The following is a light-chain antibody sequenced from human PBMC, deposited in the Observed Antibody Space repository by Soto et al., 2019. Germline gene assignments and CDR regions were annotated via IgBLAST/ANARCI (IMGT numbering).Light chain of an antibody. CDR2: EVS. V-gene: IGLV2-14*01. CDR3: SSYTSSTTRGV. J-gene: IGLJ3*02. Sequence: QSALTQPASVSGSPGQSITISCTGTNSDVGGYDYVSWYQQHPGKAPKLMIYEVSHRPSGVSNRFSGSRSGNTASLTISGLQAEDEADYYCSSYTSSTTRGVFCGGTKLTVL. CDR1: NSDVGGYDY.